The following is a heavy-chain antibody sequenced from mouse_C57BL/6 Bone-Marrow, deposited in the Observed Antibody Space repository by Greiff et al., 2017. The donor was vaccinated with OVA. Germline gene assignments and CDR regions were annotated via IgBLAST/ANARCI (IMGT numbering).Heavy chain of an antibody. CDR3: AYYSNSYAMDY. CDR1: GYTFTSYW. Sequence: QVQLKQPGAELVKPGASVKLSCKASGYTFTSYWMHWVKQRPGQGLEWIGMIHPNSGSTNYNEKFKSKATLTVDKSSSTAYMQLSSLTSEDSAVYYCAYYSNSYAMDYWGQGTSVTVSS. V-gene: IGHV1-64*01. CDR2: IHPNSGST. J-gene: IGHJ4*01. D-gene: IGHD2-5*01.